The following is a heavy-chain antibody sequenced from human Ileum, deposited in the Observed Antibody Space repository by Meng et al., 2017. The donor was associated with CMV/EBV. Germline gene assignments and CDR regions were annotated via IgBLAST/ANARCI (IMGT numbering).Heavy chain of an antibody. Sequence: GGSLRLSCAASGFTFDSYTMNWVRQAPGKGLEWVASISLSSRYINYADSLKGRFTISRDNAKNSLYLQMNTLRAEDTAVYHCARGRGGDGLLDYWGQGTLVTVSS. CDR1: GFTFDSYT. V-gene: IGHV3-21*01. CDR2: ISLSSRYI. CDR3: ARGRGGDGLLDY. J-gene: IGHJ4*02. D-gene: IGHD3-16*01.